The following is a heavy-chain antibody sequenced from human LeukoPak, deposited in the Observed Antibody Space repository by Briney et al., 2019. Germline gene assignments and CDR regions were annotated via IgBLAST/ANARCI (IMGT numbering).Heavy chain of an antibody. V-gene: IGHV3-23*01. J-gene: IGHJ4*02. CDR1: ELTFNTYP. CDR3: ATDSNPFDY. D-gene: IGHD6-13*01. CDR2: ISGGGDTT. Sequence: GGSLRLSCAASELTFNTYPMAWVRQAPGKGLEWVSRISGGGDTTYYTDSVKGRFTISRDNSKNTLFLQMNSLRAEDTAIYFCATDSNPFDYWGQGTLVTVSS.